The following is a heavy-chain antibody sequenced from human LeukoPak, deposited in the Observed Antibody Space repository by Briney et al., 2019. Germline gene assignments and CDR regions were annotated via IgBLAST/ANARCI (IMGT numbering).Heavy chain of an antibody. D-gene: IGHD2-15*01. V-gene: IGHV5-51*01. CDR2: IYPRDSKT. CDR1: GYNFPSYW. CDR3: ARVGCSDIACYRLDY. Sequence: GESLKISCKASGYNFPSYWIGWVRQMPGKGLQWMGLIYPRDSKTTYSPSFQGQVTISVDKSISAAYLEWRSLQASDTAIYYCARVGCSDIACYRLDYSGQGTLVTVSS. J-gene: IGHJ4*02.